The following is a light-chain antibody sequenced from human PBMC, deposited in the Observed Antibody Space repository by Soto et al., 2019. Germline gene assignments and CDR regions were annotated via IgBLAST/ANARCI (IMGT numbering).Light chain of an antibody. Sequence: FLRTQPHPVTESTGKTITISCIGCSGSVGSDYVQSFQQRPSSAPTTVIFEDNQRPSGVSDRFSGSVDRSPNSTSLSISGLQTEYEADYNSQSYEKNNLNLLFGGWTKITV. V-gene: IGLV6-57*02. CDR1: SGSVGSDY. J-gene: IGLJ2*01. CDR3: QSYEKNNLNLL. CDR2: EDN.